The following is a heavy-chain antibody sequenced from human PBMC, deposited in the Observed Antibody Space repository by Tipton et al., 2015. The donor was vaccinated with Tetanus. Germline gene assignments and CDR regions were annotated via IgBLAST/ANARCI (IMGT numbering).Heavy chain of an antibody. CDR1: GYTFSTYD. CDR2: MNPNSANT. CDR3: AKDTGVTPHYGMDV. D-gene: IGHD2-21*02. Sequence: QLVQSGAEVRKPGASVKVACKASGYTFSTYDINWVRQAAGQGLEWMGWMNPNSANTAYAQKFQGRFTISRDNAKNSLYLQMNSLRAEDTALYYCAKDTGVTPHYGMDVWGQGTTVTVSS. J-gene: IGHJ6*02. V-gene: IGHV1-8*01.